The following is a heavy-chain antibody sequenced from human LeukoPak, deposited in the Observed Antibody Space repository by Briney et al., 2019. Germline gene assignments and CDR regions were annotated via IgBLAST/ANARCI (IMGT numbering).Heavy chain of an antibody. J-gene: IGHJ4*02. D-gene: IGHD4-17*01. CDR1: GGSIRSYD. CDR3: ASEPYGDYPLDY. CDR2: IYYSGST. Sequence: SETLSLTCTVSGGSIRSYDWSWIRQPPGKGLEWIGYIYYSGSTNYNPSLKSRVTISVDTSKNQLSLKLSSVTAADTAVYYCASEPYGDYPLDYWGQGTLVTVSS. V-gene: IGHV4-59*01.